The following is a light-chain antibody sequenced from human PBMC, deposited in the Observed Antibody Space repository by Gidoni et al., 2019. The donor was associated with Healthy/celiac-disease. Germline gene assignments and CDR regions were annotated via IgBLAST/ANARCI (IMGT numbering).Light chain of an antibody. CDR2: KVS. CDR3: MQSTHWPPYT. V-gene: IGKV2-30*02. J-gene: IGKJ2*01. CDR1: QSLVHSDGNTY. Sequence: VVMTPSPLSLLVTLGQPAYISCRSSQSLVHSDGNTYLKWIQQRPGQSPRRLIYKVSNRDAGVPDRFSGSGSGTDFTLKSRRVEAEDIGVYYCMQSTHWPPYTFGQGTKLEIK.